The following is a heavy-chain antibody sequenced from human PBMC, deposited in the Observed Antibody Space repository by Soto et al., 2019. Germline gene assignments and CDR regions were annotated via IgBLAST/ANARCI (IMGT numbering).Heavy chain of an antibody. D-gene: IGHD4-17*01. CDR3: ARETFGDSIKGFDY. V-gene: IGHV4-31*03. J-gene: IGHJ4*02. Sequence: SETLSLTCTVSGDSINRGGYYWSWIRQHPGKGLEWIGYIYYRGSTYYNPSLESRATTSMDTSKNEFSLKLNSVTAADTAVYYCARETFGDSIKGFDYWGQGTLVTVSS. CDR1: GDSINRGGYY. CDR2: IYYRGST.